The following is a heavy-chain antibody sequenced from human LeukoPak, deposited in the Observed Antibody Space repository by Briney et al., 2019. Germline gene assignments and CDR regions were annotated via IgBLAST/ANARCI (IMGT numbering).Heavy chain of an antibody. D-gene: IGHD3-22*01. CDR1: GGSISSYY. Sequence: SETLSLTCTVSGGSISSYYWSWIRQPAWKGLEWIGRIYTSGRTNCNPSLKSRVTMSVDTSKNQFSLKLSSVTAADTAVYYCARDDSREYFQHWGQGTLVTVSS. J-gene: IGHJ1*01. V-gene: IGHV4-4*07. CDR2: IYTSGRT. CDR3: ARDDSREYFQH.